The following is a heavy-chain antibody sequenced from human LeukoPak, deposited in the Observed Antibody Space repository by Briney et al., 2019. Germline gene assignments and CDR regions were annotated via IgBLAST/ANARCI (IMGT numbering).Heavy chain of an antibody. V-gene: IGHV1-69*01. CDR1: GGTFSSYA. J-gene: IGHJ6*03. Sequence: SVKVSCKASGGTFSSYAISWVRQAPGQGLEWMGGIIPIFGTANYAQKFQGRVTITADESTSTAYMELSSLRSEDTAVYYCARLGNYVSYYYYYYMDVWGKGTTVTVSS. D-gene: IGHD4-11*01. CDR2: IIPIFGTA. CDR3: ARLGNYVSYYYYYYMDV.